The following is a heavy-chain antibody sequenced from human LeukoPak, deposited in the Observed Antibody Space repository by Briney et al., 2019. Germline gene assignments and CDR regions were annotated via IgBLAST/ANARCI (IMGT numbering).Heavy chain of an antibody. V-gene: IGHV3-7*01. Sequence: PGGSLRLSCGASGFTFSNYWMSWVRQAPGKGLEWVANIKQDGSERYYADSVKGRFTISRDNAKNSLYLPTNSLRAEDTAVYFCATKSVTRYFDYWGQGNLVTVSS. J-gene: IGHJ4*02. CDR1: GFTFSNYW. D-gene: IGHD4-11*01. CDR3: ATKSVTRYFDY. CDR2: IKQDGSER.